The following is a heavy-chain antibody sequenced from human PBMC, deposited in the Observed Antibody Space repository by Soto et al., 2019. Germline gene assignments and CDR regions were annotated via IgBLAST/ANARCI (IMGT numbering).Heavy chain of an antibody. CDR1: GYSFTSYW. D-gene: IGHD4-4*01. Sequence: GESLKISCKGSGYSFTSYWIGWVRQMPGKGLEWMGIIYPGDSDTRYSPSFQGQVTISADKSISTAYLRWSSLKASDAAMYYCARHYSNYPNIYGMDVWGQGTTVTVSS. CDR2: IYPGDSDT. CDR3: ARHYSNYPNIYGMDV. V-gene: IGHV5-51*01. J-gene: IGHJ6*02.